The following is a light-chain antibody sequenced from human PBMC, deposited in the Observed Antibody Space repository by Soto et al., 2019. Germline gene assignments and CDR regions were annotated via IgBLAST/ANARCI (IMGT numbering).Light chain of an antibody. CDR2: DAS. V-gene: IGKV1-5*01. J-gene: IGKJ1*01. CDR3: QQYNSYSQT. CDR1: QSISSH. Sequence: IQLTQSPSSVSASVGAGVTLTCRASQSISSHLNWYQQKPGKAPKLLIYDASALESGVPSRFSGSGSGTEFTLTISSLQPDDFATYYCQQYNSYSQTFGQGTKVDI.